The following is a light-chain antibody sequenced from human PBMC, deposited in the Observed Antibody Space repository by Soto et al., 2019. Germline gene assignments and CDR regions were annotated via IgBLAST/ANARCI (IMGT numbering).Light chain of an antibody. CDR3: SSFTPTTTLV. V-gene: IGLV2-14*03. CDR2: DVD. Sequence: QSALTQPASVSGSPGQSITISCTGTSSDVGGYYYVSWYQQHPGKAPELMIYDVDKRPSGVSDRFSGSKSGNTASLTISGLHSEDEAYYYCSSFTPTTTLVFGGGTKLTVL. CDR1: SSDVGGYYY. J-gene: IGLJ2*01.